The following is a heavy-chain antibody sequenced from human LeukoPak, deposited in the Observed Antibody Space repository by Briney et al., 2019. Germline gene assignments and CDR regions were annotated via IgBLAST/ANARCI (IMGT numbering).Heavy chain of an antibody. D-gene: IGHD6-6*01. CDR1: GGSISSLY. CDR2: IYYTGST. Sequence: PSETLSLTCSVSGGSISSLYWSWIRQPAGKGLEWMGYIYYTGSTNYNPSLKSRVTMFVDMSKNQFSLRLSSVTAADTAVYYCARHRAYSSSSPFDYWGQGTLVTVSS. J-gene: IGHJ4*02. CDR3: ARHRAYSSSSPFDY. V-gene: IGHV4-59*08.